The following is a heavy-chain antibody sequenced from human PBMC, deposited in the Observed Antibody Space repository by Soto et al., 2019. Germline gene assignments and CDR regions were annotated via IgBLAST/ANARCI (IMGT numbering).Heavy chain of an antibody. CDR3: AKDMYYDFWSGYYFFDY. CDR2: INNSGDKT. Sequence: GGSLRLSCAASGFTFSTYAMSWVRQAPGKGLQWVSSINNSGDKTYYADSVKGRFTISRDNSKNTMYLQMNSLGAEDTAVYYCAKDMYYDFWSGYYFFDYWGQGTLVTVSS. D-gene: IGHD3-3*01. CDR1: GFTFSTYA. J-gene: IGHJ4*02. V-gene: IGHV3-23*01.